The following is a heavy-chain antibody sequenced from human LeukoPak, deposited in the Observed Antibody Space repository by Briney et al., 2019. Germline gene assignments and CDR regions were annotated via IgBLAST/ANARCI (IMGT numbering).Heavy chain of an antibody. CDR1: GGTFSSYA. Sequence: GASVKVSCKASGGTFSSYAISWVRQAPGQGLEWMGGIIPIFGTANYAQKFQGRVTITADKSTSTAYMELRSLRSDDTAVYYCAREEYYYDSSGYYWVVKFDYWGQGTLVTVSS. V-gene: IGHV1-69*06. J-gene: IGHJ4*02. CDR2: IIPIFGTA. CDR3: AREEYYYDSSGYYWVVKFDY. D-gene: IGHD3-22*01.